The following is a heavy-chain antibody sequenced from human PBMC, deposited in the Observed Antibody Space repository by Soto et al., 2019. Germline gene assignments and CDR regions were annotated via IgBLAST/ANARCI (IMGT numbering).Heavy chain of an antibody. Sequence: QLQLQESGPGLVKPSETLSLTCTVSGGSISSDTYYWGWIRQPPGKGLEWIGRIYYSGSANYNPSLQSRVTKSVHTSKNRLPMKLSSLTAADPAAYYGARLNCDSPTCAPVDHWGPGTLATVSS. J-gene: IGHJ5*02. CDR3: ARLNCDSPTCAPVDH. V-gene: IGHV4-39*01. CDR1: GGSISSDTYY. D-gene: IGHD2-2*01. CDR2: IYYSGSA.